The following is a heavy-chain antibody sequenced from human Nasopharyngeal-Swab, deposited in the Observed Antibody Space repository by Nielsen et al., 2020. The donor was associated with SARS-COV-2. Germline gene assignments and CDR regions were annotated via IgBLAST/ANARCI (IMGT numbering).Heavy chain of an antibody. V-gene: IGHV3-7*01. J-gene: IGHJ4*02. Sequence: RKPPGQGLEWVASINQGASEKYYVDFVKGRFTISRDNAKNSLYLQMNTLRAEDTAVYYCARDGVLPGLYFDSWGQGTLVTVSS. CDR2: INQGASEK. D-gene: IGHD1-14*01. CDR3: ARDGVLPGLYFDS.